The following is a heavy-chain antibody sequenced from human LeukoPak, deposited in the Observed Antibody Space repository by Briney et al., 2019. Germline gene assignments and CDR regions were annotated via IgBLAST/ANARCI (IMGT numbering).Heavy chain of an antibody. CDR1: GYTFTSYD. CDR3: ARGGGAPYYYYYMDV. Sequence: GASVKVSCKASGYTFTSYDINWVRQATGQGLEWMGWMNPNSGNTGYAQKFQGRVTITRNTSISTAYMELSSLRSEDTAVYYCARGGGAPYYYYYMDVWGKGTTVTVSS. J-gene: IGHJ6*03. D-gene: IGHD4/OR15-4a*01. CDR2: MNPNSGNT. V-gene: IGHV1-8*03.